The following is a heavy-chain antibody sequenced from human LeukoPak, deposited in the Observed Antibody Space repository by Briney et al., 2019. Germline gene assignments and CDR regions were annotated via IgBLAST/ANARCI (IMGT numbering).Heavy chain of an antibody. Sequence: GGSLRLSCAASGFTVSSYWMHWVRQAPGKGLVWVSRIHSDGSRTNYADSVKGRFTISRDNAKNTLYLQMNSLRAEDTAVYYCARGAAQWLVLFDYWGQGTLVTVSS. CDR3: ARGAAQWLVLFDY. J-gene: IGHJ4*02. V-gene: IGHV3-74*01. CDR2: IHSDGSRT. CDR1: GFTVSSYW. D-gene: IGHD6-19*01.